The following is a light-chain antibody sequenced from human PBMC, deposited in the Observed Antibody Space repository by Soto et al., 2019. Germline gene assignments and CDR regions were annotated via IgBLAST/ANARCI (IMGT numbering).Light chain of an antibody. CDR3: QQYGSSPFT. J-gene: IGKJ3*01. CDR2: GAS. CDR1: QSVSSSY. Sequence: EIVLTQSPGTLSLSPGERATLSCRASQSVSSSYLAWYQQKPGQAPRLLIYGASSRATGIPDRFSGSGSGTDVNLTISRLEPEDFAVYYCQQYGSSPFTFGPGTKVDIK. V-gene: IGKV3-20*01.